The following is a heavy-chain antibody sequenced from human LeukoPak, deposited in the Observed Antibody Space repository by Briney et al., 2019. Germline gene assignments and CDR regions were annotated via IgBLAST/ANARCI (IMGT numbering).Heavy chain of an antibody. D-gene: IGHD3-10*01. CDR3: ASAYGSGGDY. J-gene: IGHJ4*02. CDR2: IYYSGST. Sequence: SETLSLTCTVSGGSISSYYWSWIRQPPGTGLEWIGYIYYSGSTNYNPSLKSRVTISVDTSKNQFSLKLSSVTAADTAVYYCASAYGSGGDYWGQGTLVTVSS. CDR1: GGSISSYY. V-gene: IGHV4-59*08.